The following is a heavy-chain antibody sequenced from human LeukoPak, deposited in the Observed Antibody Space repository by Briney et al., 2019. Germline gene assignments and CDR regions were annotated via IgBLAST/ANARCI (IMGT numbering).Heavy chain of an antibody. CDR3: ARRRQGSSQRDY. D-gene: IGHD6-13*01. V-gene: IGHV4-39*01. CDR2: IRYSGSA. CDR1: GGSISSSSYY. Sequence: PSGTLSLTCVVSGGSISSSSYYWGWIRQPPGKGLEWIGNIRYSGSAYNSPSLKSRVTISVDTSKNQFSLKLNSVTAADTAVYYCARRRQGSSQRDYWGQGTLVTVSS. J-gene: IGHJ4*02.